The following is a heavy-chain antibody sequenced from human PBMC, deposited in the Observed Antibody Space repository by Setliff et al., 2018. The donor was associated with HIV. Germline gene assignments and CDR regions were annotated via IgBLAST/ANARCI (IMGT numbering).Heavy chain of an antibody. V-gene: IGHV4-59*11. J-gene: IGHJ5*02. Sequence: PSETLSLTCTVSVGSISSHYWTWIRQPPGKGLEWIGYISYSGSTNYNPSLKSRVTISVDTSKNQFSLKLSSVTASDTAVYYCARSPERGYDSDWFDPWGQGTLVTVSS. D-gene: IGHD5-12*01. CDR1: VGSISSHY. CDR2: ISYSGST. CDR3: ARSPERGYDSDWFDP.